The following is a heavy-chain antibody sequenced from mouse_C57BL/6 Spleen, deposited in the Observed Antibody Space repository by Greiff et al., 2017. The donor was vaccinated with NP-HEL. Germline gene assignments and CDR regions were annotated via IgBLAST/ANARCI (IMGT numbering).Heavy chain of an antibody. V-gene: IGHV3-6*01. CDR3: ASRCAYYGNYWYFDV. D-gene: IGHD2-10*01. Sequence: DVQLQESGPGLVKPSQSLSLTCSVTGYSITSGYYWYLIRQFPGNKLEWMGYIRYDGSNNYNPSFKNQISFTLDTSKDQFFLTLNSVTTEDTATYYCASRCAYYGNYWYFDVWGTGTTVTVSS. CDR1: GYSITSGYY. J-gene: IGHJ1*03. CDR2: IRYDGSN.